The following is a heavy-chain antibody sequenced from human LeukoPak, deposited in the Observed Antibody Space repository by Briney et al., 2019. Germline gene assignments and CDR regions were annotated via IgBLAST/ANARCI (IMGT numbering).Heavy chain of an antibody. J-gene: IGHJ5*02. D-gene: IGHD3-16*02. Sequence: SETLSLTCAVYGGSFSGYYWSWIRQTPGKGLEWIGEINHSGSTNYNPSLKSRVTISVDTSKNQFSLKLSSVTAADTAVYYCAREGLRLGELSSPWGQGTLVTVSS. CDR3: AREGLRLGELSSP. CDR1: GGSFSGYY. V-gene: IGHV4-34*01. CDR2: INHSGST.